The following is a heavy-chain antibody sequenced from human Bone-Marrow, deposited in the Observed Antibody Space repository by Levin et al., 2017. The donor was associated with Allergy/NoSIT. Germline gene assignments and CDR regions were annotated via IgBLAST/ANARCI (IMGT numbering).Heavy chain of an antibody. CDR3: AREHKDYDREGFHYGR. V-gene: IGHV4-4*07. CDR1: GASISHYY. J-gene: IGHJ4*02. CDR2: IYTNGNT. D-gene: IGHD3-22*01. Sequence: SETLSLTCSVSGASISHYYWSWIRQPAGKGLEWIGRIYTNGNTDYNPSLQSRVTMSVDTSKNQFSLQLTSVTAADTAVYYCAREHKDYDREGFHYGRWGRGTLVTVSS.